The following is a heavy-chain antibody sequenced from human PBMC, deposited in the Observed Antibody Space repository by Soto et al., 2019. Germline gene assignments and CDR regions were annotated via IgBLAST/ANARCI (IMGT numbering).Heavy chain of an antibody. D-gene: IGHD6-13*01. J-gene: IGHJ6*02. CDR2: IIPIFGTA. V-gene: IGHV1-69*01. CDR3: ARDRYSSSWPNYYYYGMDV. CDR1: GGTFSSYA. Sequence: QVQLVQSGAEVKKPGSSVKVSCKASGGTFSSYAISWVRQAPGQGLEWMGGIIPIFGTANYAQKFQGRVMITADESTSTAYMELSSLRSEDTAVYYCARDRYSSSWPNYYYYGMDVWGQGTTVTVSS.